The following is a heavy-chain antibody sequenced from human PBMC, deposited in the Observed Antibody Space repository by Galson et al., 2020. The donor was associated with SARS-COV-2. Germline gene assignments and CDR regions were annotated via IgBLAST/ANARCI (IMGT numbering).Heavy chain of an antibody. V-gene: IGHV3-30-3*01. CDR1: GFTFSSYA. Sequence: GESLKISCAASGFTFSSYAMHWVRQAPGKGLEWVAVISYDGSNKYYADSVKGRFTISRDNSKNTLYLQMNSLRAEDTAVYYCASERYYYDSSGSLDYWVQGTLVTVSS. CDR2: ISYDGSNK. CDR3: ASERYYYDSSGSLDY. D-gene: IGHD3-22*01. J-gene: IGHJ4*02.